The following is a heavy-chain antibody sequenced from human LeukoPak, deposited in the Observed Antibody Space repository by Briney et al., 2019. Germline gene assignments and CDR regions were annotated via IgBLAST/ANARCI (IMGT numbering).Heavy chain of an antibody. D-gene: IGHD2-2*02. J-gene: IGHJ4*02. V-gene: IGHV3-30*02. CDR1: GFKFSNHW. CDR2: IRYDGSNK. Sequence: GGSLRLSCAASGFKFSNHWMHWVRQAPGKGLEWVAFIRYDGSNKYYADSVKGRFTISRDNSKNTLYLQMNSLRAEDTAVYYCARAAKRYCSSTSCHIGGFDYWGQGTLVTVSS. CDR3: ARAAKRYCSSTSCHIGGFDY.